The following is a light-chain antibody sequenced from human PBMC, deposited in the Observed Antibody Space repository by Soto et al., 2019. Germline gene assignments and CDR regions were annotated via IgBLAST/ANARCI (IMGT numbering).Light chain of an antibody. J-gene: IGKJ2*01. CDR1: QDIRKF. V-gene: IGKV1-33*01. CDR3: QQYDNLPYT. Sequence: DLEMTQSPSSLSASVGDRVTITCQASQDIRKFLNWFQQRPGAAPKLLIYDASNLETGVPSRFSAGGSGTHSTFTITSLQPEDTGTYFCQQYDNLPYTFAQGTKVEI. CDR2: DAS.